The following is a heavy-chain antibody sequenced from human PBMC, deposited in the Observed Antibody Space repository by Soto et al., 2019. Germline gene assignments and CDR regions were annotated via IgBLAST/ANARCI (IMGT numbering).Heavy chain of an antibody. J-gene: IGHJ3*02. CDR2: IIPILGIA. D-gene: IGHD6-13*01. CDR1: GGTFSSYT. CDR3: ASRGYSSSWYSAFDI. V-gene: IGHV1-69*02. Sequence: QVQLVQSGAEVKKPGSSVKVSCKASGGTFSSYTISWVRQAPGQGLEWMGRIIPILGIANYAQKFQGRVTLTADKSTSTAYMELSSLRSEDTAVYYCASRGYSSSWYSAFDIWGQGTMVTVSS.